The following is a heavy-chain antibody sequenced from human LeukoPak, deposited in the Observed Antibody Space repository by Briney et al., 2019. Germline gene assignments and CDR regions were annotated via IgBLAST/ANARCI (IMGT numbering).Heavy chain of an antibody. J-gene: IGHJ4*02. CDR1: GFTFSRYS. V-gene: IGHV3-21*01. Sequence: PWGSLRLSCAASGFTFSRYSMNWVRQAPGKGLEWVSSISSSSSYIYYADSAKGRFTISRDNAKNSLFLQMNSLRAEDTAVYSCARDDDYFGSGSYSPFDYWGQGTLVTVSS. CDR2: ISSSSSYI. D-gene: IGHD3-10*01. CDR3: ARDDDYFGSGSYSPFDY.